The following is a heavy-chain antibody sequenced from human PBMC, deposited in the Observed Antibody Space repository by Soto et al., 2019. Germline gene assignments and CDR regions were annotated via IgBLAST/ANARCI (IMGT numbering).Heavy chain of an antibody. D-gene: IGHD3-22*01. CDR2: ISYDGSNK. V-gene: IGHV3-30*18. Sequence: GGSLRLSCAASGFTFSSYGMHWVRQAPGKGLEWVAVISYDGSNKYYADSVKGRFTISRDNPKNTLYLQMNSLRAEDTAVYYCAKEFLLYYYDSSGYYNYFDYWGQGTLVTVSS. CDR3: AKEFLLYYYDSSGYYNYFDY. CDR1: GFTFSSYG. J-gene: IGHJ4*02.